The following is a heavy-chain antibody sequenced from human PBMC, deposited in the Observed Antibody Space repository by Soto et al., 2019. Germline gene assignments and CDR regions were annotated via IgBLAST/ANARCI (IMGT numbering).Heavy chain of an antibody. CDR1: GYTFTSYG. D-gene: IGHD3-10*01. J-gene: IGHJ6*02. V-gene: IGHV1-18*04. Sequence: GASVKVSCKASGYTFTSYGISWVRQAPGQGLEWMGWISAYNGNTNYAQKLQGRVTMTTDTSTSTAYMELRSLRSDDTAVYYRAREYMVRGVPVYYYYYGMDVWGQGTTVTVSS. CDR3: AREYMVRGVPVYYYYYGMDV. CDR2: ISAYNGNT.